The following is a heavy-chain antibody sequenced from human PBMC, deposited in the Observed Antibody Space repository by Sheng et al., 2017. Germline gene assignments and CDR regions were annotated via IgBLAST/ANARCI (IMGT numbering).Heavy chain of an antibody. CDR3: ARDGGSSSSPVGWFDP. CDR2: IKQDGSEK. D-gene: IGHD6-6*01. V-gene: IGHV3-7*01. Sequence: EVQLVESGGGLVQPGGSLRLSCAASGFTFSSYWMSWVRQAPGKGLEWVANIKQDGSEKYYVDSVKGRFTISRDNAKNSLYLQMNSLRAEDTAVYYCARDGGSSSSPVGWFDPWGQGTLVTVSS. CDR1: GFTFSSYW. J-gene: IGHJ5*02.